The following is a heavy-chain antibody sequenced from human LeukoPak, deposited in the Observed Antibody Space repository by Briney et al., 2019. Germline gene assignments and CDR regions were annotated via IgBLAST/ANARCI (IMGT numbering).Heavy chain of an antibody. V-gene: IGHV3-23*01. CDR1: GFTFSSYA. Sequence: SGGSLRLSCAASGFTFSSYAMSWVRQAPGKGLEWVSAISGSGGSTYYADSVKGRFTISRDNSKNTLYLQMNSLRAEDTAVYYCAKDPRNIVVVPAAISWGQGTLVTVSS. CDR3: AKDPRNIVVVPAAIS. CDR2: ISGSGGST. J-gene: IGHJ4*02. D-gene: IGHD2-2*01.